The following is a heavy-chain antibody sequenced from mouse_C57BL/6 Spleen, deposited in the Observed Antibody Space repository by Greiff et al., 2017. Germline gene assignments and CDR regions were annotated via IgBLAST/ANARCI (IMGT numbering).Heavy chain of an antibody. CDR1: GYSFTGYY. V-gene: IGHV1-42*01. Sequence: VQLQQSGPELVKPGASVKISCKASGYSFTGYYMNWVKQSPEKSLEWIGEINPSTGGTTYNKKFKAKATLTVDKSSRTAYMQLKSLTSEDSAVYYCARRYYYGSSYDYYAMDYWGQGTSVTVSS. D-gene: IGHD1-1*01. CDR2: INPSTGGT. J-gene: IGHJ4*01. CDR3: ARRYYYGSSYDYYAMDY.